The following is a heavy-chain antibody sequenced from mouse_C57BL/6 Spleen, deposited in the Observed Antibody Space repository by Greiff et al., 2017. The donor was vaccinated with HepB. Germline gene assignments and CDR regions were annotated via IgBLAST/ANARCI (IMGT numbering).Heavy chain of an antibody. CDR3: AKKGGSHYYAMDY. CDR2: IWRGGST. V-gene: IGHV2-5*01. CDR1: GFSLTSYG. J-gene: IGHJ4*01. Sequence: VMLVESGPGLVQPSQSLSITCTVSGFSLTSYGVHWVRQSPGKGLEWLGVIWRGGSTDYNAAFMSRLSITKDNSKSQVFFKMNSLQADDTAIYYCAKKGGSHYYAMDYWGQGTSVTVSS.